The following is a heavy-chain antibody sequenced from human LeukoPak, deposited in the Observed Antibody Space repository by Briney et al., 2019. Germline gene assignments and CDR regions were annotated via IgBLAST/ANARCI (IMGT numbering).Heavy chain of an antibody. Sequence: GESLKISCKGSGYSFTSYWIGWVRQMPGKGLEWMGIIYPGDSDTRYSPSFQGQVTISADKSISTAYLQWSSLKASDAAMYYCARHAYSSGYYYYYMDVWGKGTTVTVSS. V-gene: IGHV5-51*01. CDR1: GYSFTSYW. CDR3: ARHAYSSGYYYYYMDV. D-gene: IGHD6-25*01. CDR2: IYPGDSDT. J-gene: IGHJ6*03.